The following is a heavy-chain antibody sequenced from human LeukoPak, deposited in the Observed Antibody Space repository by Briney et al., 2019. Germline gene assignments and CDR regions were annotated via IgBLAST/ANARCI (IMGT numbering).Heavy chain of an antibody. Sequence: PSETLSLTCTVSGGSISSGDYYWSWIRQPPGKGLEWIGYIYYSGSTYYNPSLKSRVTISVDTSKNQFSLKLSSVTAADTAVYYCAREVFNDFWSGYYQHFYYMDVWGKGTTVTVSS. CDR3: AREVFNDFWSGYYQHFYYMDV. D-gene: IGHD3-3*01. CDR1: GGSISSGDYY. J-gene: IGHJ6*03. CDR2: IYYSGST. V-gene: IGHV4-30-4*08.